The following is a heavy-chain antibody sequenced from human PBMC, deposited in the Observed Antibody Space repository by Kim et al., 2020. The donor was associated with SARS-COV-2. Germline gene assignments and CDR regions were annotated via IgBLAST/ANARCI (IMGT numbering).Heavy chain of an antibody. D-gene: IGHD6-6*01. Sequence: SETLSLTCTVSGGSISSYYWSWIRQPPGKGLEWIGYIYYSGSTNHNPSLKSRVTMSVDTSKNQFSLKLRSMTAADTAVYYCARHLEYSNSPWGYWGKGTLVTVSS. CDR3: ARHLEYSNSPWGY. V-gene: IGHV4-59*08. CDR1: GGSISSYY. J-gene: IGHJ4*02. CDR2: IYYSGST.